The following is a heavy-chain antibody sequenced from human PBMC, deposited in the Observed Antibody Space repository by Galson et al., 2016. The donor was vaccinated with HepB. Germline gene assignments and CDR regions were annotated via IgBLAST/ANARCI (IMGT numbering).Heavy chain of an antibody. CDR3: AKDGRLYCSSASCHDNVHY. CDR1: GFTFSSYG. D-gene: IGHD2-2*01. CDR2: ISYDGSNK. Sequence: SLRLSCAASGFTFSSYGMHWVRQAPGKGLEWVAFISYDGSNKKYADSVKGRFTISRDNSKKTLYLQMNSLRAEDTAVYYCAKDGRLYCSSASCHDNVHYWGQGTLVTVSS. V-gene: IGHV3-30*18. J-gene: IGHJ4*02.